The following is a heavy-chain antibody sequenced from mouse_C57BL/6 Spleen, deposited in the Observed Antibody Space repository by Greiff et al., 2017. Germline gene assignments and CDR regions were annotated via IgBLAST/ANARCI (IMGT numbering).Heavy chain of an antibody. D-gene: IGHD3-3*01. CDR3: AREGWDYWYFDV. CDR1: GYTFTSYG. J-gene: IGHJ1*03. CDR2: IYPRSGNT. V-gene: IGHV1-81*01. Sequence: VKLQQSGAELARPGASVKLSCKASGYTFTSYGISWVKQRTGQGLEWIGEIYPRSGNTYYNEKFKGKATLTADKSSSTAYMELRSLTSEDSAVYFCAREGWDYWYFDVWGTGTTVTVSS.